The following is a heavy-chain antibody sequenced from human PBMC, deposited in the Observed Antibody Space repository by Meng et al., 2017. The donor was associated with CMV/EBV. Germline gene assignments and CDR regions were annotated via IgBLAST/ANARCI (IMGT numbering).Heavy chain of an antibody. CDR1: GGSFSGYY. D-gene: IGHD3-10*01. Sequence: VQLQQWGAGLFKPSETLSLTCAVYGGSFSGYYWSWIRQPPGKGLEWIGEINHSGSTNYNPSLKSRVTISVDTSKNQFSLKLSSVTAADTAVYYCARESMVRGEDWGQGTLVTVSS. CDR2: INHSGST. J-gene: IGHJ4*02. V-gene: IGHV4-34*01. CDR3: ARESMVRGED.